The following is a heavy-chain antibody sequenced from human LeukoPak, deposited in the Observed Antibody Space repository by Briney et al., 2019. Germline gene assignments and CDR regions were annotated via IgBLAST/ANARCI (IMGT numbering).Heavy chain of an antibody. CDR1: GGSISSGSYY. V-gene: IGHV4-61*02. Sequence: SETLSLTCSVSGGSISSGSYYWSWIRQPAGKGLEWIGRIYTSGSTNYNPSLKSRVTISVDTSKNQFSLKLSSVTAADTAVYYCARGYCSSTSCYGWFDPWGQGTLVTVSS. CDR3: ARGYCSSTSCYGWFDP. J-gene: IGHJ5*02. CDR2: IYTSGST. D-gene: IGHD2-2*01.